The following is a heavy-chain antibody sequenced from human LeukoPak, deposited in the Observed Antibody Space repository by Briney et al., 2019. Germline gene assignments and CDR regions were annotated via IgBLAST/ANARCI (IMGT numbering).Heavy chain of an antibody. D-gene: IGHD3-3*01. CDR1: GFTFSSYS. V-gene: IGHV3-21*01. Sequence: GGSLRLSCAVSGFTFSSYSMNWVRQAPGKGLEWVSSIGSSSSYIYYADSVKGRFTISRDNAQNSLYLQMNSLRAEDTAVYYCARDEADPRTTIFGVVTPYYFDYWGQGTLVTVSS. CDR3: ARDEADPRTTIFGVVTPYYFDY. J-gene: IGHJ4*02. CDR2: IGSSSSYI.